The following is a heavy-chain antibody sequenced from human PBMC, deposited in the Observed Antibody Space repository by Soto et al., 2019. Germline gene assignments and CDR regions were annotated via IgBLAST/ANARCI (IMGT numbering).Heavy chain of an antibody. V-gene: IGHV1-69*13. J-gene: IGHJ4*02. D-gene: IGHD1-7*01. CDR2: IIPIFGTA. Sequence: GASVKVSCKASGGTFSSYAISWVRQAPGQGLEWMGGIIPIFGTANYAQKFQGRVTITADESTSTAYMELSSLRSEDTAVYYCARSRPSVDWNYSPYYFDYWGQGTLVTVSS. CDR3: ARSRPSVDWNYSPYYFDY. CDR1: GGTFSSYA.